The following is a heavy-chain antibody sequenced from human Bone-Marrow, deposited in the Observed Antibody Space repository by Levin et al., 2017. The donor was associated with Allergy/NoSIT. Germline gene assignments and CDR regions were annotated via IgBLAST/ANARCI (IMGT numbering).Heavy chain of an antibody. D-gene: IGHD4-23*01. J-gene: IGHJ6*02. CDR3: AREGLYYGGNPRGYYYGMDG. CDR2: ISSSGSTI. CDR1: GFTFSDYY. Sequence: GGSLRLSCAASGFTFSDYYMSWIRQAPGKGLEWVSYISSSGSTIYYADSVKGRFTISRDNAKNSLYLQMNSLRAEDTAVYYCAREGLYYGGNPRGYYYGMDGWGQGTTVTVSS. V-gene: IGHV3-11*01.